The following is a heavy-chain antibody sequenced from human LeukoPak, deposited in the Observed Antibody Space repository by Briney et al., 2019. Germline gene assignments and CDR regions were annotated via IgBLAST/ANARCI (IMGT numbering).Heavy chain of an antibody. CDR3: AKGTSNNCYSAMDV. D-gene: IGHD2/OR15-2a*01. V-gene: IGHV3-11*01. CDR1: GFTFSDYY. J-gene: IGHJ6*02. CDR2: ISSSGSTI. Sequence: GGSLRLSCAASGFTFSDYYMSWIRQAPGKGLEWVSYISSSGSTIYYADSVKGRFTISRDNSKNTLYLQMNSLRAEDTAVYYCAKGTSNNCYSAMDVWGQGTTVTVS.